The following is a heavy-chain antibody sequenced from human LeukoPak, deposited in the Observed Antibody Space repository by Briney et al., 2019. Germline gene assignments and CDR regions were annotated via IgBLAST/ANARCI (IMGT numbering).Heavy chain of an antibody. D-gene: IGHD4-11*01. J-gene: IGHJ5*02. V-gene: IGHV3-23*01. CDR2: ISGSGGST. CDR3: AKAYSNYFDWFDP. Sequence: GSLRLSCAAPGFTFSSYAMSWVRQAPGKGREWVSAISGSGGSTYYADSVKGRFTISRDNSKNTLYLQMNSLRAEDTAVYYCAKAYSNYFDWFDPWGQGTLVTVSS. CDR1: GFTFSSYA.